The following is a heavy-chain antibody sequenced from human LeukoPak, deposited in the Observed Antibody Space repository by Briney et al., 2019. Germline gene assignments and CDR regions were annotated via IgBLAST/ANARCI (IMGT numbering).Heavy chain of an antibody. CDR3: AKDRNVGLDAFDI. Sequence: GGSLRLSCAASGFTVSSNYMSWVRQAPGKGLEWVSVIYSGGSTYYADSVKGRFTISRDNSKNTLYLQMNSLRAEDTAVYYCAKDRNVGLDAFDIWGQGTMVTVSS. V-gene: IGHV3-53*05. CDR1: GFTVSSNY. J-gene: IGHJ3*02. CDR2: IYSGGST. D-gene: IGHD3-10*02.